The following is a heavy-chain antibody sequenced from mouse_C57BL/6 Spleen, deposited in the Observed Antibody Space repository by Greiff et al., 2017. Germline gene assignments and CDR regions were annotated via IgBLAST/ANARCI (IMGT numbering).Heavy chain of an antibody. CDR2: ISDGGSYT. V-gene: IGHV5-4*01. D-gene: IGHD4-1*01. J-gene: IGHJ4*01. CDR1: GFTFSSYA. Sequence: EVKVVESGGGLVKPGGSLKLSCAASGFTFSSYAMSWVRQTPEKRLEWVATISDGGSYTYYPDNVKGRFTISRDNAKNNLYLQMSHLKSEDTAMYYCARDPLLGAMDYWGQGTSVTVSS. CDR3: ARDPLLGAMDY.